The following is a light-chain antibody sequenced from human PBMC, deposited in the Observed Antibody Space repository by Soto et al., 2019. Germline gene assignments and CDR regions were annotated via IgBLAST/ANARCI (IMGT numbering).Light chain of an antibody. CDR3: QQYSKWPIT. V-gene: IGKV3-15*01. CDR2: SAS. Sequence: IVMTQSPATLSVSPGERATLSCRASEGIKNYLAWYQQKPGQAPRLLMSSASTRATGIPARFSGSGSGIEFILTISSLQSEDFAVYYCQQYSKWPITFGGGTKVDIK. CDR1: EGIKNY. J-gene: IGKJ4*01.